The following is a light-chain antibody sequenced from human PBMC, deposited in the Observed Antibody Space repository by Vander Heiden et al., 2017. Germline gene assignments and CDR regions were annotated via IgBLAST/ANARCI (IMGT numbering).Light chain of an antibody. Sequence: QPLFSLLLCPQGDGATLSCRASQSLSTTNLLWFQQRPGQAPRLLIHGASRRAAGIPESCSGSGSGADFTLTISWLEPDDFAVCFCQRYGYSAQATFGKGTKLEIK. V-gene: IGKV3-20*01. J-gene: IGKJ1*01. CDR2: GAS. CDR3: QRYGYSAQAT. CDR1: QSLSTTN.